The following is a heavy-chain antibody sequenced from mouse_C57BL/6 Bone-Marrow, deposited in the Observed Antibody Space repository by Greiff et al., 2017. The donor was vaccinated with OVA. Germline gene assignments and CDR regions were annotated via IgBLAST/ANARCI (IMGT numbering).Heavy chain of an antibody. CDR2: IYPGSGST. J-gene: IGHJ2*01. CDR1: GYTFTSYW. Sequence: QVQLQQPGAELVKPGASVKMSCKASGYTFTSYWITWVKQRPGQGLEWIGDIYPGSGSTNYNEKFKSKATLTVDTSSSTAYMQLSSLTSGDTAVYYCARRSYRVDYWGQGTTLTVSS. CDR3: ARRSYRVDY. V-gene: IGHV1-55*01. D-gene: IGHD2-14*01.